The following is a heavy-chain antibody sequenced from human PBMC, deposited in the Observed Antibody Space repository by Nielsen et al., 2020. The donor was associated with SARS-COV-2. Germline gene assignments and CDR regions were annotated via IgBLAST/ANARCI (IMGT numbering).Heavy chain of an antibody. CDR2: IYYSGST. Sequence: LRLSCTVSGGSISSGGYYWSWIRQHPGKGLEWIGYIYYSGSTYYNPSLKGRVTISVDTSKNQFSLKLSSVTAADTAVYYCARVRITMIVVVDAFDIWGQGTMVTVSS. CDR3: ARVRITMIVVVDAFDI. V-gene: IGHV4-31*03. J-gene: IGHJ3*02. D-gene: IGHD3-22*01. CDR1: GGSISSGGYY.